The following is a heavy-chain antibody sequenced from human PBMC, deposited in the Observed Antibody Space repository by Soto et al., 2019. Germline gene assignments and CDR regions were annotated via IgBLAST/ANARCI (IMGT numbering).Heavy chain of an antibody. CDR3: ARDPFLTTPSEYYFDY. CDR1: GFTFSISA. D-gene: IGHD4-17*01. V-gene: IGHV3-30-3*01. J-gene: IGHJ4*02. Sequence: GGSLRLSCAASGFTFSISAMHWVRQAPGKGLEWVAVISYHGSNTYYADSVKGRFTISRDNSKNEVYLQMNSLRAEDTAVYYCARDPFLTTPSEYYFDYWGQGTLVTVSS. CDR2: ISYHGSNT.